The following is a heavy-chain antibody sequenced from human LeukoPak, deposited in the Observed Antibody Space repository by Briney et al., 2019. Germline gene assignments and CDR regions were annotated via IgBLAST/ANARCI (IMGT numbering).Heavy chain of an antibody. CDR3: ASGRSIEEYFQH. CDR1: GGSISSHY. Sequence: PSETLSLTCTVSGGSISSHYWSWIRQPPGKGLEWIGYIYYSGSTNYNPSLKSRVTISVDTSKNQFSLKLSSVTAADTAVYYCASGRSIEEYFQHWGQGTLVTVSS. V-gene: IGHV4-59*11. D-gene: IGHD6-6*01. CDR2: IYYSGST. J-gene: IGHJ1*01.